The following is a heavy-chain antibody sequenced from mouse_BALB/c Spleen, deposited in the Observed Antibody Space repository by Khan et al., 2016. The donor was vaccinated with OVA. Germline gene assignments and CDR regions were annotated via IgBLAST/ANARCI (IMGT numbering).Heavy chain of an antibody. Sequence: VQLQQSGPELVKPGASVKMTCKTSGYTFTEYTLHWVKQSHGKSLEWIGVINPKNGATSYNQKFKGKATLTVDKSSSTAYMEFRSLTSEDSVVYHCARDAGRYWGQGTSVTVSS. CDR1: GYTFTEYT. J-gene: IGHJ4*01. CDR3: ARDAGRY. V-gene: IGHV1-22*01. CDR2: INPKNGAT. D-gene: IGHD3-3*01.